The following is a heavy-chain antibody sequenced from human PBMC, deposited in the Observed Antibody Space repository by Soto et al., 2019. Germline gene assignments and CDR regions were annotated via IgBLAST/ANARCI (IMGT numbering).Heavy chain of an antibody. V-gene: IGHV1-18*01. J-gene: IGHJ6*02. CDR1: GYTFTRYG. D-gene: IGHD2-8*01. CDR3: AKNGQPPYYYYGLDV. Sequence: PSVKVSCKASGYTFTRYGISWVRQAPGQGLEWMGWISGYNGDTNYAQKFQGRVSMTLDTSTGTAYMELRSLTSDDTAIYYCAKNGQPPYYYYGLDVWGQGTKVTVSS. CDR2: ISGYNGDT.